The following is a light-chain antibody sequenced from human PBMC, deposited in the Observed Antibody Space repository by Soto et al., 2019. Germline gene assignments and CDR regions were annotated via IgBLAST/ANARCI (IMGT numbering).Light chain of an antibody. CDR2: EVT. J-gene: IGLJ1*01. CDR3: SPLAADYNNYYV. Sequence: QSALTQPPSASGSPGQSVTISCTGTSSDVGRYNFVSWYQQHPGKAPKLMIFEVTQRPPGVPDRFSGSKSGNTASLTVSGLQAEDEADYYCSPLAADYNNYYVSRTLTTVTVL. CDR1: SSDVGRYNF. V-gene: IGLV2-8*01.